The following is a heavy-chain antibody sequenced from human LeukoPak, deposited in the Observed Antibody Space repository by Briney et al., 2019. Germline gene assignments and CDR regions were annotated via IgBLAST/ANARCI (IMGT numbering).Heavy chain of an antibody. J-gene: IGHJ4*02. CDR3: ARRFSSGYYGRLDY. V-gene: IGHV4-34*01. CDR2: INHSGST. CDR1: GGSFSGYY. Sequence: SETLSLTCAVYGGSFSGYYWSWIRQPPGKGLEWIGEINHSGSTNYNPSLKSRVTISVDTSKNQFSLKLSSVTAADTAVYYCARRFSSGYYGRLDYWGQGTLVTVSS. D-gene: IGHD3-22*01.